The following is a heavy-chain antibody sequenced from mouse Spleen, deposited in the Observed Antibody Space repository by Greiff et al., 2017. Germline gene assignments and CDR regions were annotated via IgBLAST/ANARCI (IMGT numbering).Heavy chain of an antibody. CDR2: IYPSDSET. D-gene: IGHD1-1*01. CDR3: AREGSRYWYFDV. Sequence: QVQLQQPGAELVRPGSSVKLSCKASGYTFTSYWMDWVKQRPGQGLEWIGNIYPSDSETHYNQKFKDKATLTVDKSSSTAYMQLSSLTSEDSAVYYCAREGSRYWYFDVWGTGTTVTVSS. CDR1: GYTFTSYW. V-gene: IGHV1-61*01. J-gene: IGHJ1*03.